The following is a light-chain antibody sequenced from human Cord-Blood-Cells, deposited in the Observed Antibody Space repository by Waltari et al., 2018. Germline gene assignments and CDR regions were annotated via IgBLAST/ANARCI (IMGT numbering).Light chain of an antibody. CDR1: SSDVGSYNL. Sequence: QSALTQPASVSGSPGQSITISCTGTSSDVGSYNLVSWYQQHPGKAPKLIIYEGSKRPSVVSNRFSDSKSGNTASLTISGLQAEDEADYYCCSYAGSSTYVFGTGTKVTVL. CDR2: EGS. CDR3: CSYAGSSTYV. V-gene: IGLV2-23*01. J-gene: IGLJ1*01.